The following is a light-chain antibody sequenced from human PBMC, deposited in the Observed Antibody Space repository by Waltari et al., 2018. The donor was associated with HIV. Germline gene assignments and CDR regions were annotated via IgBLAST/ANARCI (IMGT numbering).Light chain of an antibody. CDR3: TSYITSATPV. V-gene: IGLV2-14*01. CDR2: EVS. Sequence: QSALTQPASVSGSPGQSITISCDLNDYAYVSWHQRHPGKAPKVIIYEVSNRPSGLSNRFAGAKSGNTATLTISELQPEDEADYFCTSYITSATPVFGRGTKVTVL. CDR1: DLNDYAY. J-gene: IGLJ2*01.